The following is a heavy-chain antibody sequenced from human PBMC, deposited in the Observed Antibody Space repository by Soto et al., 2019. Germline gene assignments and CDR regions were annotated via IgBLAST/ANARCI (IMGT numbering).Heavy chain of an antibody. CDR3: AKDPAPYGDYVLRWFDP. CDR2: TYYRSKWYS. Sequence: SQTLSLTCAISGDSVSSNSAAWNWIRQSPSRGLEWLGRTYYRSKWYSVYAVSVKSRATIKPDTSKNQFSLQLNSVTPEDTAVYYCAKDPAPYGDYVLRWFDPWGQGTLVTVSS. D-gene: IGHD4-17*01. CDR1: GDSVSSNSAA. J-gene: IGHJ5*02. V-gene: IGHV6-1*01.